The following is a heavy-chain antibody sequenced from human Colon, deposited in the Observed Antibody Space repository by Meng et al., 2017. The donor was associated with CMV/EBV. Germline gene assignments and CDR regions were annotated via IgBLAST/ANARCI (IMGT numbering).Heavy chain of an antibody. CDR3: VRYANSHYGMDV. D-gene: IGHD2-21*01. CDR1: GFTFTTFW. V-gene: IGHV3-7*01. Sequence: GESLKISCAASGFTFTTFWKTWVRQAPGKGLEWVANIKEDGSDQWYVDSVRGRFTISRDNARQSVFLQMDSLRAEDTAVYYCVRYANSHYGMDVWGQGTTVTVSS. J-gene: IGHJ6*02. CDR2: IKEDGSDQ.